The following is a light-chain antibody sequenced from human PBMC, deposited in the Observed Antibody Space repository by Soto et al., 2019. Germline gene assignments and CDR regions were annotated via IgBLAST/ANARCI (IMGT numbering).Light chain of an antibody. CDR3: QQYGSSPVT. Sequence: DIQMTQSPSSLSASVGDRVTITCRASQSISSYLNWYQQKPGKAPKLLIYAASSLQSGVPSRFSGSGSGTDFTLTISSLQPEDFATYYCQQYGSSPVTFGGGTKVDIK. CDR1: QSISSY. CDR2: AAS. V-gene: IGKV1-39*01. J-gene: IGKJ4*01.